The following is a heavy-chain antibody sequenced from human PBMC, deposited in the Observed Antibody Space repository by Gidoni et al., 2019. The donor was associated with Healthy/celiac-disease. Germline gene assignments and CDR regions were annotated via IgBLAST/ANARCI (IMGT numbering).Heavy chain of an antibody. CDR2: SNHSGST. CDR1: GSSFSGYY. D-gene: IGHD3-10*01. CDR3: AREGGAEDYGSGSRFQH. V-gene: IGHV4-34*01. J-gene: IGHJ1*01. Sequence: QVQLQQWCAGLFKPPETLSLSCAVYGSSFSGYYWSWIRQPPEKGLEWIGESNHSGSTNYNPSLKSRVTISVDTSKNQFSLKLSSVTAADTAVYYCAREGGAEDYGSGSRFQHWGQGTLVTVSS.